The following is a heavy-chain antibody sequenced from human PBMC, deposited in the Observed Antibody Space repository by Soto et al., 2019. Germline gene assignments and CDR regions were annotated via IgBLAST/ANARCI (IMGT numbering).Heavy chain of an antibody. V-gene: IGHV3-66*01. CDR2: IYSGGST. CDR1: GFTVSSNY. J-gene: IGHJ6*03. CDR3: ASISYEIYYMDV. Sequence: GGSLRLSCAASGFTVSSNYMSWVRQAPGKGLEWVSVIYSGGSTYYADSVKGRFTISRDNSKNTLYLQMNSLRAEDTAVYYCASISYEIYYMDVWGKGTTVTVSS. D-gene: IGHD5-12*01.